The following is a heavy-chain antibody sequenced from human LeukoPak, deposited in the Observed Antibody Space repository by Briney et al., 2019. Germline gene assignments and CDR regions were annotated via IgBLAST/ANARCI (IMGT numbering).Heavy chain of an antibody. Sequence: SETLSLTCTVSGVSISSYYWSWIRQPPGKGLEWIGYIYYSGSTNYNPSLKSRVTISVDTSKNQFSLNLSSVTAADTAVYYCARLNGGYWGQETLVTVSS. CDR3: ARLNGGY. CDR2: IYYSGST. J-gene: IGHJ4*02. V-gene: IGHV4-59*08. CDR1: GVSISSYY. D-gene: IGHD2-8*01.